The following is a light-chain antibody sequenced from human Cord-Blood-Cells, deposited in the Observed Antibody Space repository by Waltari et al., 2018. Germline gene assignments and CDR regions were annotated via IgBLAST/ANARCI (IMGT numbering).Light chain of an antibody. J-gene: IGKJ1*01. CDR2: GAS. V-gene: IGKV3-15*01. CDR3: QQYNNWPL. CDR1: QSVSSN. Sequence: TLSVSPGERATLSCRASQSVSSNLAWYQQKPGQAPRLLIHGASTRATGIPARFSGSGSGTEFTLTISSLQSEDFAVYYCQQYNNWPLFGQGTKVEIK.